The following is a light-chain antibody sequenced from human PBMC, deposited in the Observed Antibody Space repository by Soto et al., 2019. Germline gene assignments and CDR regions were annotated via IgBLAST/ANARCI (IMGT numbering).Light chain of an antibody. CDR1: QSILYSPNNKNY. CDR3: QQYSSTPLT. CDR2: WAS. Sequence: DIVMTKSPDSLAVSLGERATINSKSSQSILYSPNNKNYLAWYQQKPGHPPKLVIYWASTRESGVPDRFSGSGSWTDFTLTINSLQAEDVAAYYCQQYSSTPLTFGQGTRLEIK. V-gene: IGKV4-1*01. J-gene: IGKJ5*01.